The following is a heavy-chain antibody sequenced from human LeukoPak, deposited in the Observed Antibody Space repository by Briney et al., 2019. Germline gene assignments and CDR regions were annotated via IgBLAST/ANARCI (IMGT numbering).Heavy chain of an antibody. CDR3: ARDLRAGNLALDY. V-gene: IGHV4-39*07. Sequence: PSETLSLTCAVSAGSISNSYYYWGWIRQPPGKGLEWIGSIYYSGSTYYNPSLKSRVTISVDTSKNQFSLEVSSVTAADTAVYYCARDLRAGNLALDYWGQGTLVTVSS. D-gene: IGHD6-19*01. CDR1: AGSISNSYYY. J-gene: IGHJ4*02. CDR2: IYYSGST.